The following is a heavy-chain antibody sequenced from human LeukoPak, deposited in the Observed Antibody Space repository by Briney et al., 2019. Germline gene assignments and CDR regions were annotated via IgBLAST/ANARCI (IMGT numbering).Heavy chain of an antibody. CDR2: IIPIFGTA. CDR1: GGTFSSYA. Sequence: GASVKVSCKASGGTFSSYAISWVRQAPGQGLEWMGGIIPIFGTANYAQKFQGRVTITADESTSTAYMELSSLRSEDTAVYYCARDREMATSFDYWGQGTLVTVSS. CDR3: ARDREMATSFDY. D-gene: IGHD5-24*01. V-gene: IGHV1-69*13. J-gene: IGHJ4*02.